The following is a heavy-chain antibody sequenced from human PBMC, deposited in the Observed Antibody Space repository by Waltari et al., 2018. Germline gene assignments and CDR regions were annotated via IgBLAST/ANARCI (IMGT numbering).Heavy chain of an antibody. CDR2: INASNGNT. V-gene: IGHV1-3*01. J-gene: IGHJ4*02. CDR3: ARGFGYYYDSSGYYYLDY. CDR1: GYTFTSYA. D-gene: IGHD3-22*01. Sequence: QVQLVQSGAEVKKPGASVKVSCKASGYTFTSYAMHWVRQAPGQRLEWMGWINASNGNTKYSQKFQGRVTITRDTSASTAYMELSSLRSEDTAVDYCARGFGYYYDSSGYYYLDYWGQGTLVTVSS.